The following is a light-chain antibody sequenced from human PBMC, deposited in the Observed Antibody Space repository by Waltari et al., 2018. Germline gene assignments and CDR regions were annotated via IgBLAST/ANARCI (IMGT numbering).Light chain of an antibody. Sequence: EIVLTPSPGILSLSPGERAPLSCRASQCVRRTFASYQQKPGQAPRLLIYGASTRATGIPDRFSGCGSGTDFSLTISRLEPEDFAVYYCQHYVRLPATFGQGTKVEIK. CDR2: GAS. J-gene: IGKJ1*01. CDR1: QCVRRTF. CDR3: QHYVRLPAT. V-gene: IGKV3-20*01.